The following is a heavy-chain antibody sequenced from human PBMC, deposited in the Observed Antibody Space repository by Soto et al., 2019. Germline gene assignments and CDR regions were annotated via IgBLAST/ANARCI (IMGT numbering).Heavy chain of an antibody. CDR2: IEQDGSDK. CDR3: ASSAHSSIFDY. V-gene: IGHV3-7*01. CDR1: GFTFSSHW. J-gene: IGHJ4*02. D-gene: IGHD6-19*01. Sequence: EVQLVESGGGLVQPGGSLRLSCAASGFTFSSHWMGWVRQAPGKGLEWVANIEQDGSDKYYVDSVKGRFTISRDNAKNSLYLQMNNLRAEDAAVYYCASSAHSSIFDYWGQETLATVSS.